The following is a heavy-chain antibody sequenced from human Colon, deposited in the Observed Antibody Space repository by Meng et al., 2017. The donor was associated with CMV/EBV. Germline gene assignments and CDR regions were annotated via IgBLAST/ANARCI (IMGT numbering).Heavy chain of an antibody. CDR1: GYTFTGYY. V-gene: IGHV1-2*02. Sequence: GQVVPSGAEVKKPGASGKVACNASGYTFTGYYMHWVRQAPGQGLEWMGWINPNSGGTNYAQKFQGRVTMTRDTSISTAYMELSRLRSDDTAVYYCARDLRVWFGEFKNWGQGTLVTVSS. CDR2: INPNSGGT. J-gene: IGHJ4*02. D-gene: IGHD3-10*01. CDR3: ARDLRVWFGEFKN.